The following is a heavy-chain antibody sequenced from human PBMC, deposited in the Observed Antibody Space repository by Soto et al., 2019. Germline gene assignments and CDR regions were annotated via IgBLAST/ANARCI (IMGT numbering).Heavy chain of an antibody. Sequence: DVQLWESGGGLVQPGGSLRLSCAASGFSFGRYALSWVRQAPGKGLEWVSTISGRDGKTFYADSVKGRFSISRDTSQNTLYLQMNSLRADDTAIYYCARWSYLDYWGQGTRVTVSS. CDR3: ARWSYLDY. V-gene: IGHV3-23*01. CDR2: ISGRDGKT. D-gene: IGHD3-3*01. J-gene: IGHJ4*02. CDR1: GFSFGRYA.